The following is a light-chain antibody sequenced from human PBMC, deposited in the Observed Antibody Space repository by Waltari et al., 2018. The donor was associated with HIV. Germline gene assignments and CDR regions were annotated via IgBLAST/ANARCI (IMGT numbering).Light chain of an antibody. CDR1: RYNIGSNY. CDR3: ATWDDSLSGSVL. V-gene: IGLV1-47*01. CDR2: RNN. J-gene: IGLJ2*01. Sequence: QSVLTQPPSASGTPGQRVTISCSGSRYNIGSNYVYWYQDLPGTAPKLRIYRNNQRPSGVPDRFSGSKSGTSASLAISGLRSEDEAAYYCATWDDSLSGSVLFGGGTKLTVL.